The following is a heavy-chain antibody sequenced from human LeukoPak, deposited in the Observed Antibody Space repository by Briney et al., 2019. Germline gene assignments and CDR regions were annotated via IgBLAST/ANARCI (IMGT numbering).Heavy chain of an antibody. Sequence: PSETLSLTCTVSGGSISSYYWSWIRQPPGKGLEWIGYIYYSGSTNYNPSLKSRVTISVDTSKNQFSLKLSSVTAADTAVYYCARKGIAAAGPHYYYGMDVWGQGTTVTVSS. CDR1: GGSISSYY. CDR2: IYYSGST. CDR3: ARKGIAAAGPHYYYGMDV. J-gene: IGHJ6*02. V-gene: IGHV4-59*01. D-gene: IGHD6-13*01.